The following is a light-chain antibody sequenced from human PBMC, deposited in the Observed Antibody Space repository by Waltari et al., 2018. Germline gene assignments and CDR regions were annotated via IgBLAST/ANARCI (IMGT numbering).Light chain of an antibody. CDR1: SSDIGRYDR. J-gene: IGLJ2*01. Sequence: QSALTQPASVSGSPGQSITISCTGTSSDIGRYDRVSWYQKHPGKAPKLIIYQVSNRPSGVSDRFSGSKSGNTASLTISGLQAEDEADYSCCSSVGSSSFVVFGGGTKLTVL. CDR2: QVS. CDR3: CSSVGSSSFVV. V-gene: IGLV2-23*02.